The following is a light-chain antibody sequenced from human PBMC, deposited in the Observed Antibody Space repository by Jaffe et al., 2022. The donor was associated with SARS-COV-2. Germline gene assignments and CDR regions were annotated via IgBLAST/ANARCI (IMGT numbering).Light chain of an antibody. V-gene: IGKV3-15*01. Sequence: EVVMTQSPDTLSMSPGERVTLSCRASQSVSTYLAWYQQKPGQAPRLLIHDASARAAGVPARFSGSGSGTEFTLTISSLQSEDFAVYYCQQYYNWPPLTFGGGTKVEIK. J-gene: IGKJ4*01. CDR3: QQYYNWPPLT. CDR1: QSVSTY. CDR2: DAS.